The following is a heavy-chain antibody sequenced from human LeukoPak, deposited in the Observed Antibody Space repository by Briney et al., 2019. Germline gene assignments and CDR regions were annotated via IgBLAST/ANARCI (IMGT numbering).Heavy chain of an antibody. CDR1: GFTFSSYA. CDR2: ISGSGGST. Sequence: GGSLRLSCAASGFTFSSYAMSWVRQAPGKGLEWVSAISGSGGSTYYADSVKGRFTISRDNSNNTLYVHMNSLRAEDTAVYYCTKVRSGSANWALRIFDNWGQGTLVTVSS. D-gene: IGHD1-1*01. V-gene: IGHV3-23*01. CDR3: TKVRSGSANWALRIFDN. J-gene: IGHJ4*02.